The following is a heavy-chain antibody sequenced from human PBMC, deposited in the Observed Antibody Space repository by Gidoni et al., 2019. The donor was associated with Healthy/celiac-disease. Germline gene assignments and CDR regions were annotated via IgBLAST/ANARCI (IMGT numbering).Heavy chain of an antibody. J-gene: IGHJ3*02. D-gene: IGHD1-26*01. V-gene: IGHV3-9*01. CDR2: ISWNSSSI. Sequence: EVQLVESGGGLVQPGRSLRLSCAASGFTFVDYAMHWVRPAPGKGLEWVSGISWNSSSIGYADSVKGRFTISRDNAKNSLYLQMNSLRAEDTALYYCAKGFRSYYFFCAFDIWGQGTMVTVSS. CDR3: AKGFRSYYFFCAFDI. CDR1: GFTFVDYA.